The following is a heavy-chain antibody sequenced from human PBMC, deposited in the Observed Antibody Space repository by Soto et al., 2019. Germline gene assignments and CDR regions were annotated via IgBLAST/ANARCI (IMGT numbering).Heavy chain of an antibody. CDR3: ARDLRPRIGYDFWSGYYTRGLYGMDV. V-gene: IGHV3-30-3*01. CDR1: GFTFSSYA. CDR2: ISYDGSNK. D-gene: IGHD3-3*01. Sequence: SLRLSCAASGFTFSSYAMHWVRQAPGKGLEWVAVISYDGSNKYYADSVKGRFTISRDNSKNTLYLQMNSLRAEDTAVYYCARDLRPRIGYDFWSGYYTRGLYGMDVWGQGTTVTVSS. J-gene: IGHJ6*02.